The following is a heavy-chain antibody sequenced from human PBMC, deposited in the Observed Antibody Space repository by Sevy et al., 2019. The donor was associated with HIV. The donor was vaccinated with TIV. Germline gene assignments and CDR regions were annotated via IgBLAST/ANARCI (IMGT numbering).Heavy chain of an antibody. CDR1: GYTFTSYG. Sequence: ASVKVSCKASGYTFTSYGISWVRQAPGQGLEWMGWISAYNGNTNYAQKLQGRVTMTTDTSTSTAYMELGSLRSDDTAVYYCAGQIGYCSGGSCYSLYGMDVWGQGTTVTVSS. CDR3: AGQIGYCSGGSCYSLYGMDV. CDR2: ISAYNGNT. J-gene: IGHJ6*02. V-gene: IGHV1-18*01. D-gene: IGHD2-15*01.